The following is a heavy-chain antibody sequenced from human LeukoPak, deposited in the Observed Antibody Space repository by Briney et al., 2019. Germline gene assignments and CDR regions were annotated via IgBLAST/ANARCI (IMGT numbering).Heavy chain of an antibody. J-gene: IGHJ6*02. CDR2: ISSSSSYI. CDR1: GFTFSSYS. V-gene: IGHV3-21*01. CDR3: ARHGSEWELLLYYYGMDV. D-gene: IGHD1-26*01. Sequence: SGGSLRLSCAASGFTFSSYSMNWVRQAPGKGLEWLSSISSSSSYIYYADSVKGRFTISRDNAKNSLYLQMNSLRAEDTAVYYCARHGSEWELLLYYYGMDVWGQGTTVTVSS.